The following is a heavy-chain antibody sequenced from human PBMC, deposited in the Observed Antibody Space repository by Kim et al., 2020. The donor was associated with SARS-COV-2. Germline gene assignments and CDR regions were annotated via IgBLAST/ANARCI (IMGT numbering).Heavy chain of an antibody. CDR3: AKEYSSSWYDYYDYYGMDV. V-gene: IGHV3-30*18. Sequence: GGSLRLSCAASGFTFSSYGMHWVRQAPGKGLEWVAVITYDGSNKYYADSVKGRFTISRDNSKNTLYLQMNSLRAEDTAVYYCAKEYSSSWYDYYDYYGMDVWGQGTTVTVSS. CDR1: GFTFSSYG. D-gene: IGHD6-13*01. J-gene: IGHJ6*02. CDR2: ITYDGSNK.